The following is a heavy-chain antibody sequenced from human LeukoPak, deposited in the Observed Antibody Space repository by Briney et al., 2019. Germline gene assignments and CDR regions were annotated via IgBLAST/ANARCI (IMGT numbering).Heavy chain of an antibody. D-gene: IGHD3-3*01. V-gene: IGHV3-33*01. CDR3: ARGGYDLWSGYYEGSRIGY. CDR2: IWYDGSNK. Sequence: GGSLRLSCAASGFSFSSYGMHWVRQAPGKGLEWVAVIWYDGSNKYYADSVKGRFTISRDNSKNTLYLQMNSLRAEDTAVYYCARGGYDLWSGYYEGSRIGYWGQGTLVTVSS. J-gene: IGHJ4*02. CDR1: GFSFSSYG.